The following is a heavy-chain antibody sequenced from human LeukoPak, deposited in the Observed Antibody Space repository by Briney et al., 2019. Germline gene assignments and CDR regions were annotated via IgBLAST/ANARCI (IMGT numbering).Heavy chain of an antibody. D-gene: IGHD3-10*01. V-gene: IGHV1-2*05. Sequence: GASVKVSCKASGYTFTGYYMHWVRQAPGQGLEWMGRINPNSGGTNYAQKFQGRVTMTRDTSISTAYMELSRLRSDDTVVYYCARSTMVRGVINPHDYWGQGTLVTVSS. CDR3: ARSTMVRGVINPHDY. CDR2: INPNSGGT. CDR1: GYTFTGYY. J-gene: IGHJ4*02.